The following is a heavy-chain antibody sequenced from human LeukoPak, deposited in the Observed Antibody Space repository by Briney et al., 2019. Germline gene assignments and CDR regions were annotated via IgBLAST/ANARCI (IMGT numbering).Heavy chain of an antibody. CDR1: GFTFSSYG. D-gene: IGHD1-7*01. Sequence: GGSLRLSCAASGFTFSSYGMHWVRQAPGKGLEWVAVIWYGGGNKYYADSVKGRFTISRDNSKNTLYLQMSSLRAEDTAVYYCAKDERNWNYNLASQTYDWGQGTLVTVSS. V-gene: IGHV3-33*06. J-gene: IGHJ4*02. CDR2: IWYGGGNK. CDR3: AKDERNWNYNLASQTYD.